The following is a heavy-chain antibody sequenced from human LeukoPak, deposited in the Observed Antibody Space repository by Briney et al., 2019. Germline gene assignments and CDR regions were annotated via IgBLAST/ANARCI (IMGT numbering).Heavy chain of an antibody. CDR1: GGTFSSYA. CDR3: ARVGTITTFGGDY. D-gene: IGHD3-3*01. Sequence: GASVKVSCKASGGTFSSYAISWVRQAPGQGLEWMGGIIPIFGTANYAQKFQGRVTITADESTSTAYMELSSLRSEDTAVYYCARVGTITTFGGDYWGQGTLVTVSS. CDR2: IIPIFGTA. V-gene: IGHV1-69*13. J-gene: IGHJ4*02.